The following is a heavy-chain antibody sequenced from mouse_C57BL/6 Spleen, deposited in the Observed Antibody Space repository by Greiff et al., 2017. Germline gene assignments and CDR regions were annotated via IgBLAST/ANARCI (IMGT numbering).Heavy chain of an antibody. J-gene: IGHJ4*01. V-gene: IGHV5-4*01. CDR3: ARAPRTGTYAMDY. D-gene: IGHD4-1*01. CDR1: GFTFSSYA. CDR2: ISDGGSYT. Sequence: VQLKESGGGLVKPGGSLKLSCAASGFTFSSYAMSWVRQTPEKRLGWVATISDGGSYTYYPDNVKGRFTISRDNAKNNLYLQMSHLKSEDTAMYYCARAPRTGTYAMDYWGQGTSVTVSS.